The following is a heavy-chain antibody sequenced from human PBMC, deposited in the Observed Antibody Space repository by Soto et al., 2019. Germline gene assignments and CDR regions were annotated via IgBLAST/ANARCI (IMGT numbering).Heavy chain of an antibody. CDR2: VSAYNGNT. D-gene: IGHD1-7*01. V-gene: IGHV1-18*01. Sequence: QVQLVQSGAEVKKPGASVKVSCKASGYTFSNDAITWVRQAPGQGLEWMGWVSAYNGNTNYAQKFKGRVTMNTDKSTSTTYLEIRSLRYDDPAGYFWAGASRYYWNYMMYWGQGTLVTVSS. CDR1: GYTFSNDA. J-gene: IGHJ4*02. CDR3: AGASRYYWNYMMY.